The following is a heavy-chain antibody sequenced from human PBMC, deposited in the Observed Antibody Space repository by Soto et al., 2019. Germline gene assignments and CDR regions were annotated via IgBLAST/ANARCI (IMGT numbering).Heavy chain of an antibody. V-gene: IGHV3-33*01. D-gene: IGHD5-12*01. CDR2: IWFDGRKK. CDR1: GFTFGRSG. Sequence: QVQMVESGGGVVQPGTSLRLSCVASGFTFGRSGMHWVRQAPGGALEWVAIIWFDGRKKYYADSVKGRLTVSRDNSKNTLYLQMDSLRGDDTAVYYCARELNTGYIDYWGQGTLVTVSS. CDR3: ARELNTGYIDY. J-gene: IGHJ4*02.